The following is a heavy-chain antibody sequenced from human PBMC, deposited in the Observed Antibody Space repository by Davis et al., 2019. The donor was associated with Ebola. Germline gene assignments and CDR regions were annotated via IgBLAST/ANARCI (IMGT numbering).Heavy chain of an antibody. CDR2: ISYDGSNK. CDR3: AKNYNWNPYYYYGMDV. CDR1: GFTFSSYG. D-gene: IGHD1-20*01. Sequence: GESLKISCAASGFTFSSYGMHWVRQAPGKGLEWVAVISYDGSNKYYADSVKGRFTISRDNSKNTLYLQMNSLRAEDTAVYYCAKNYNWNPYYYYGMDVWGQGTTVTVSS. J-gene: IGHJ6*02. V-gene: IGHV3-30*18.